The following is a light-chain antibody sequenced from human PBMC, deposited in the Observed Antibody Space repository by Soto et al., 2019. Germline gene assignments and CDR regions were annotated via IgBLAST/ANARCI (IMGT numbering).Light chain of an antibody. J-gene: IGLJ2*01. CDR2: EVS. CDR1: SSDVGGYNY. CDR3: SSYTSSSTLV. Sequence: QSALTQPASVSGSPGQSITISCTGTSSDVGGYNYVSWYQQHPGKALKLMIYEVSNRPSGVSNRFSGSKSGNTASLTISGLQAEDEADYYFSSYTSSSTLVFGGGTKLTVL. V-gene: IGLV2-14*01.